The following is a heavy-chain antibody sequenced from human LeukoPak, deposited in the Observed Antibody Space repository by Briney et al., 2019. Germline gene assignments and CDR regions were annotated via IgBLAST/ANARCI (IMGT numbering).Heavy chain of an antibody. V-gene: IGHV3-43*02. CDR2: ISGDGGST. CDR1: GFTFDDYA. CDR3: ARLSPDYYDSSGYYYWGDY. Sequence: PGGSLRLSCAASGFTFDDYAMHWVRQAPGKGLEWVSLISGDGGSTYYADSVKGRFTISRDSSKNSLYLQMNSLRTEDTALYYCARLSPDYYDSSGYYYWGDYWGQGTLVTASS. J-gene: IGHJ4*02. D-gene: IGHD3-22*01.